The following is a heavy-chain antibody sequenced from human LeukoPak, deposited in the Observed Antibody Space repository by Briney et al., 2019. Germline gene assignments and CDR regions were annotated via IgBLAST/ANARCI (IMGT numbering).Heavy chain of an antibody. D-gene: IGHD1-26*01. CDR1: GYSFTSYW. Sequence: GESLEISCKGSGYSFTSYWIGWVRPIPGKGLEWVGIIYPGDSDTRYSPSFQGKVTISADKSTSTAYLPWSSLKASDTAMYYCARAVGIVGALRGAFDIWGQGTMVTVSS. V-gene: IGHV5-51*01. CDR2: IYPGDSDT. CDR3: ARAVGIVGALRGAFDI. J-gene: IGHJ3*02.